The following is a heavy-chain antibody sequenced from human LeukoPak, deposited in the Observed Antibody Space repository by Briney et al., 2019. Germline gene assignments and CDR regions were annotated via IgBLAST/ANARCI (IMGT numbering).Heavy chain of an antibody. J-gene: IGHJ4*02. CDR1: GFTLSTYW. V-gene: IGHV3-74*01. CDR2: IKNDGSST. Sequence: QSGGSLRLSCAASGFTLSTYWMHWVRQAPGKGLVWVSRIKNDGSSTTYADAVRGRFTISRDNAKNTLYLQMNSLRAEDTAVYYCVREPYCSGGSCYTSGFDCWGQGTLVTVSS. CDR3: VREPYCSGGSCYTSGFDC. D-gene: IGHD2-15*01.